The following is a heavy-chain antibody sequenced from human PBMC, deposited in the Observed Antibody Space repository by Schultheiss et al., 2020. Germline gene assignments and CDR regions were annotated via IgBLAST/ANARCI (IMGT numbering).Heavy chain of an antibody. J-gene: IGHJ5*02. CDR3: ARYSSAGWFDP. CDR2: INHSGST. CDR1: GGSFSGYY. D-gene: IGHD6-19*01. V-gene: IGHV4-34*01. Sequence: SETLSLTCAVYGGSFSGYYWSWIRQSPGKGLEWIGKINHSGSTNYNPSLKSRVTISIDTSKNQLSLKVSSVTAADTAVYYCARYSSAGWFDPWGQGTLVTVSS.